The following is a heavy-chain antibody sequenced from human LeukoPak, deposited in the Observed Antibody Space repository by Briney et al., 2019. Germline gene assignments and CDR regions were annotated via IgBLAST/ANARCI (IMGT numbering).Heavy chain of an antibody. CDR3: ARIRSGYYHDY. CDR1: GFTFSNYA. CDR2: ISSSGGNT. Sequence: GGSLRLSCAASGFTFSNYAMSWVRQAPGKGLEWVSTISSSGGNTYYADSVKGRFTISRDNSKNTLYLQMNSLRAEDTAVYYCARIRSGYYHDYWAQATLVTVSS. V-gene: IGHV3-23*01. D-gene: IGHD3-3*01. J-gene: IGHJ4*02.